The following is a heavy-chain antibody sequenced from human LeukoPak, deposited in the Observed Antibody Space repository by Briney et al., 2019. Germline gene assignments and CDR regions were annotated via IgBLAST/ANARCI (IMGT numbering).Heavy chain of an antibody. CDR3: TRLSGTFGTTSRVLDS. CDR2: LSGGGEAT. D-gene: IGHD1-1*01. V-gene: IGHV3-23*01. CDR1: GFTFTTYA. Sequence: PGGSLRLSCATSGFTFTTYAMGWVRQAPGTWLEWVSALSGGGEATYYADSVKGRFTISRDNSKNTLSLQMNSLGAEDTAVYYCTRLSGTFGTTSRVLDSWGQGTQVTVSS. J-gene: IGHJ4*02.